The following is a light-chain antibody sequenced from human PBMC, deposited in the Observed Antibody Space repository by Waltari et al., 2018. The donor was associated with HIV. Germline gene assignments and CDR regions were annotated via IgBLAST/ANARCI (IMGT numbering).Light chain of an antibody. CDR3: ASWADSLTALL. V-gene: IGLV1-44*01. CDR2: RYD. J-gene: IGLJ3*02. CDR1: RSDVGSGT. Sequence: QSMLTQPPSASGTPGQRVTISCSGRRSDVGSGTVIWFQQFTGTSPKRSTYRYDRRPSGVPERFSASQSGTSASLAISGLQSDDEANYYCASWADSLTALLFGGGTKLTVL.